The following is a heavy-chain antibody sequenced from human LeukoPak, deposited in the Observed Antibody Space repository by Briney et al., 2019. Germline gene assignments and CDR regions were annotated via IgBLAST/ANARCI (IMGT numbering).Heavy chain of an antibody. Sequence: PSETLSLTCTVSGGSISSYYGSWVRQPPGGGRGWIGYMYYSGSNNYNPFLKSRVTISVDTSKNEFSLKLSSVTAADTAVYYCARGPGGCGGDCYDFDYWGEGTLVTVSS. D-gene: IGHD2-21*02. CDR2: MYYSGSN. J-gene: IGHJ4*02. V-gene: IGHV4-59*01. CDR3: ARGPGGCGGDCYDFDY. CDR1: GGSISSYY.